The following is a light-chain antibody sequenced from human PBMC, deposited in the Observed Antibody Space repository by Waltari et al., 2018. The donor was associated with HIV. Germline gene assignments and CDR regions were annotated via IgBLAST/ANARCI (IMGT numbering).Light chain of an antibody. V-gene: IGLV8-61*01. J-gene: IGLJ3*02. CDR3: VLYMGSGSCM. CDR2: CIS. Sequence: QTVVTQEPSFSVSPGGTVTLTCGLSSGSVSTSYYPSWYQQTPGQAPRTLSYCISTRASVVLDRFSGSILGNKAALTITGAQADDESDYYCVLYMGSGSCMFGGGTKLTVL. CDR1: SGSVSTSYY.